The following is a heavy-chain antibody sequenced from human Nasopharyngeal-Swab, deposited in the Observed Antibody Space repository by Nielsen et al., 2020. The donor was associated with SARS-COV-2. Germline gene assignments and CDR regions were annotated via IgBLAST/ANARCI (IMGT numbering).Heavy chain of an antibody. D-gene: IGHD5-12*01. V-gene: IGHV3-23*01. J-gene: IGHJ6*02. CDR3: AKDRDSGDDSGEYYHYYGMDV. Sequence: GGSLRLSCSASGFIFKNYAMNWVRQAPGRGLEWVSAISGADDSTKYADSVKGRFTVSRDNSKNTLDLQMNSLRAEDTAMYYCAKDRDSGDDSGEYYHYYGMDVWGQGTSVTAS. CDR2: ISGADDST. CDR1: GFIFKNYA.